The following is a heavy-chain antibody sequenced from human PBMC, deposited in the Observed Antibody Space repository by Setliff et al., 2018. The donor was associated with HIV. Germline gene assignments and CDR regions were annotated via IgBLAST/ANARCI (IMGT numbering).Heavy chain of an antibody. V-gene: IGHV1-2*02. CDR1: GYSFTDYY. J-gene: IGHJ4*02. D-gene: IGHD3-9*01. CDR3: ARDSGYYDILTGYYPTYFDY. CDR2: INPKSGGT. Sequence: ASVKVSCKASGYSFTDYYIHWVRQAPGQGLEWMGWINPKSGGTNYERKFQGRVTMTRDTSISTAYMELSRLRSDDTAVYYCARDSGYYDILTGYYPTYFDYWGQGTLVTVSS.